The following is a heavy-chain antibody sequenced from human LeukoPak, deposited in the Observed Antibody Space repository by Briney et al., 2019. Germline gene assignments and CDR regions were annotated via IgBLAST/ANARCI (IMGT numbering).Heavy chain of an antibody. J-gene: IGHJ4*02. V-gene: IGHV3-53*01. Sequence: GGSLRLSCAASGFTVSNNYMSWVRQTPGKGLEWVSVIYKDGRTFYADSVKGRFTISRDNSKNTLYLQMSSLRAEDTAVYYCAKSLTYYHENSDSIWGQGTLVTVSS. D-gene: IGHD3-22*01. CDR3: AKSLTYYHENSDSI. CDR2: IYKDGRT. CDR1: GFTVSNNY.